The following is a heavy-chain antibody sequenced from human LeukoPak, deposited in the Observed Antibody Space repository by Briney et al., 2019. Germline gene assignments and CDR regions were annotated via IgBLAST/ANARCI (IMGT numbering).Heavy chain of an antibody. CDR2: IYPGDSDT. J-gene: IGHJ3*02. CDR1: GYTFTDYW. D-gene: IGHD1-26*01. Sequence: GESLKISCKGSGYTFTDYWIGWVRQMPGKGLEWMGLIYPGDSDTRYSPSFLGQVIISADKSISTAYLQWSSLKASDTAMYYCARHASIVGATEAFDIWGQGTMVTVSS. CDR3: ARHASIVGATEAFDI. V-gene: IGHV5-51*01.